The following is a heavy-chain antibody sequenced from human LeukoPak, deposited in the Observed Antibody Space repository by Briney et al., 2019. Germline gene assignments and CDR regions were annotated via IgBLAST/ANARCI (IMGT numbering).Heavy chain of an antibody. CDR1: GFTFSSYW. CDR2: IKQDGSEK. J-gene: IGHJ3*02. D-gene: IGHD4-17*01. V-gene: IGHV3-7*01. CDR3: ARDSSYGDYDTNAYDI. Sequence: GGSLRLSCAASGFTFSSYWMSWVRQAPGKGLEWVANIKQDGSEKYYVDSVKGRFTISRDNAKNSLYLQMNSLRAEDTAVYYCARDSSYGDYDTNAYDIWGQGTMVTVSS.